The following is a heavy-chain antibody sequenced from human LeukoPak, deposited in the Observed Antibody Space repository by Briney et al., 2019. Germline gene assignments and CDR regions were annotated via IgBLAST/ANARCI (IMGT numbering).Heavy chain of an antibody. CDR2: ITGSGGST. CDR1: GFTFSSHA. D-gene: IGHD1-14*01. V-gene: IGHV3-23*01. CDR3: AKLGISDGIDY. J-gene: IGHJ4*02. Sequence: PGGSLRLSCAASGFTFSSHAMTWVRQAPGKGLEWGSSITGSGGSTFYAASVKGRFTISRDNSKNTLYLQMNSLRAEDTAVYYCAKLGISDGIDYWGQGTLVTVSP.